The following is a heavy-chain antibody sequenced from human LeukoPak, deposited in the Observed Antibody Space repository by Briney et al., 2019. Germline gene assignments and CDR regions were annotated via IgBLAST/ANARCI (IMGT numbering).Heavy chain of an antibody. V-gene: IGHV4-38-2*02. D-gene: IGHD3-22*01. CDR3: ASTAEGYYYDSSGYLDAFDI. CDR2: IYYSGST. Sequence: SETLSLTCTVSGYSITSGYYWGWILQPPGKGLEWIVSIYYSGSTNYNPSLKSRVTISVDTSKNRFSLKLSSVTAADTAVYYCASTAEGYYYDSSGYLDAFDIWGQGTMVTVSS. J-gene: IGHJ3*02. CDR1: GYSITSGYY.